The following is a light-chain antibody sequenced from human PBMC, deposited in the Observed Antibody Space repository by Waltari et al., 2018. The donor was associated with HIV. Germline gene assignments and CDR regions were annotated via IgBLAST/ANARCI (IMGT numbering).Light chain of an antibody. CDR3: AAWDDSLRGGM. Sequence: QSLLTQPPSASGTPGQRVTISCSGSSSNIGNNSVNWYHHLQGTAPKLLIYNNDQRPSGCPDRFSGFKSGTSASLAISGLQSDDEADYYCAAWDDSLRGGMFGRGTKLEVL. CDR1: SSNIGNNS. CDR2: NND. J-gene: IGLJ3*02. V-gene: IGLV1-44*01.